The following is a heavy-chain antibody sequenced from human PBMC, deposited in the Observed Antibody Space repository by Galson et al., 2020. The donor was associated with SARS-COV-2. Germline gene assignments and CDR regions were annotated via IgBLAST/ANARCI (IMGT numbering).Heavy chain of an antibody. D-gene: IGHD3-22*01. CDR3: ARGHYEISMMVIVFTGGAFYFDF. CDR2: IDQSGSV. V-gene: IGHV4-34*01. Sequence: SETLSLTCAVYGESFSGHYWSWIRQPPRKGLEWIGEIDQSGSVNYSPSLKSRVTISADTSKNQFSLKLRSMTAADRGVYYCARGHYEISMMVIVFTGGAFYFDFWGQGTRVTVSS. CDR1: GESFSGHY. J-gene: IGHJ4*02.